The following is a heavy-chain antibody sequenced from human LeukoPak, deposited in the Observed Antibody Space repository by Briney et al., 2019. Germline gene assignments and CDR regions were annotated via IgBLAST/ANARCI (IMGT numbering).Heavy chain of an antibody. D-gene: IGHD3-10*01. Sequence: GGSLRLSCAASGFTFSSYSMNWVRQAPGKGLEWVSSISSSSSYIYYADSVKGRFTISRDNAKNSLYLQMNSLRAEDTAVYYCASSPPYYYGPGSMIWGQGTMGTVSS. CDR3: ASSPPYYYGPGSMI. V-gene: IGHV3-21*01. J-gene: IGHJ3*02. CDR2: ISSSSSYI. CDR1: GFTFSSYS.